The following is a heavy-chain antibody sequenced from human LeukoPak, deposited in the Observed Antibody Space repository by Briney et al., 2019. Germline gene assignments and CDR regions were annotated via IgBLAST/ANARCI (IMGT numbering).Heavy chain of an antibody. CDR1: GFTFSSYS. CDR2: ISSSSGYI. V-gene: IGHV3-21*01. D-gene: IGHD4-17*01. CDR3: ARGGTVTSTLYYYGMDV. Sequence: PGGSLRLSCAASGFTFSSYSMNWVRQAPGKGLEWVSSISSSSGYIYYADSVKGRFTISRDNAKNSLYLQMNSLRAEDTAVYYCARGGTVTSTLYYYGMDVWGQGTTVTVSS. J-gene: IGHJ6*02.